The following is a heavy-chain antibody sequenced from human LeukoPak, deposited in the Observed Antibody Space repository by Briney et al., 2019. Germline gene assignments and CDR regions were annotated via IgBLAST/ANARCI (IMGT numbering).Heavy chain of an antibody. V-gene: IGHV3-9*01. CDR3: AKVHCSSADCFTGGFDC. CDR2: FNWNTGNI. J-gene: IGHJ4*02. CDR1: GFTFDDYA. D-gene: IGHD2-2*02. Sequence: PGGSLRLSCAASGFTFDDYAVHWVRQVPGKGLEWVSGFNWNTGNIDYADSVNGRFTISRDNAKNSLYLQMNSLRTEDTAFYYCAKVHCSSADCFTGGFDCWGQGTLVIVSS.